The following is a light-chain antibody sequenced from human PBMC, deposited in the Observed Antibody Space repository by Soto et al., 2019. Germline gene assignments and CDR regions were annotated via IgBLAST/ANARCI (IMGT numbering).Light chain of an antibody. CDR1: QSVLYSSNNKNY. J-gene: IGKJ1*01. CDR3: QQYYSTPQT. V-gene: IGKV4-1*01. CDR2: WAS. Sequence: IVTTQSPDSLAVSLGERATINCKSSQSVLYSSNNKNYLAWYQQKPGQPPKLLIYWASTRESGVPDRFGGSGSGTDFTLTISSLQAEDVAVYYCQQYYSTPQTFGQGTKVDIK.